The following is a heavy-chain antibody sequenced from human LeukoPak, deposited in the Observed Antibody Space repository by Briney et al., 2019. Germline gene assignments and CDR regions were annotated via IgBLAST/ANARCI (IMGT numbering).Heavy chain of an antibody. Sequence: GGSLRLSCAASGFTFSNYDMSWVRQAPGSGLDLVSGITGSGGSTYYADSVKGRFTVSRDNSKTTLYLQMNSLRAEDTAVYYCAKGNWGERLDWYFELWGRGTLVTVSS. CDR1: GFTFSNYD. CDR3: AKGNWGERLDWYFEL. V-gene: IGHV3-23*01. D-gene: IGHD1-26*01. J-gene: IGHJ2*01. CDR2: ITGSGGST.